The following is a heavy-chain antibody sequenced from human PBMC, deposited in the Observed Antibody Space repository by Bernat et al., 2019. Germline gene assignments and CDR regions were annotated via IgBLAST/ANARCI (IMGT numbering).Heavy chain of an antibody. Sequence: EVQLVESGGGLVQPGGSLRLSCAASGFTFSSYWMSWVRQAPGKGLEWVANIKQDGSEKYYVDSGKGRFTISRDNAKNSLYLQMNSLRAEDTAVYYCAREGDLGELSSYFDYWGQGTLVTVSS. D-gene: IGHD3-16*02. CDR1: GFTFSSYW. CDR2: IKQDGSEK. J-gene: IGHJ4*02. V-gene: IGHV3-7*01. CDR3: AREGDLGELSSYFDY.